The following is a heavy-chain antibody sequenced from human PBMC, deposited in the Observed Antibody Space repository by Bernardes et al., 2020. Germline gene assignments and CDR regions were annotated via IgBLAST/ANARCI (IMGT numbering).Heavy chain of an antibody. CDR3: ARDPQGYCSGGSCYGGRGYYGMDV. Sequence: GGSLRLSCAASGFTFSSYSMNWVRKAPGKGLEWVSYISSSSSTIYYADSVKGRFTISRDNAKNSLYLQMNSLRAEDTAVYYCARDPQGYCSGGSCYGGRGYYGMDVWGQGTTVTVSS. J-gene: IGHJ6*02. CDR1: GFTFSSYS. D-gene: IGHD2-15*01. CDR2: ISSSSSTI. V-gene: IGHV3-48*01.